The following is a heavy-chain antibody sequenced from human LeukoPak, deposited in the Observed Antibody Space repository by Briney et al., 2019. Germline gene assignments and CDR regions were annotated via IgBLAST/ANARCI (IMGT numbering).Heavy chain of an antibody. D-gene: IGHD5-18*01. J-gene: IGHJ6*02. V-gene: IGHV4-39*01. CDR3: ARRIQLYGMDV. Sequence: PSETLSLTCTVSGGSITSSSHYWGWIRQPPGKGLEWIGSIYYSGDTYYNPSLKSRVTISVDTSRSQFSLKLSSVTAADTAVYYCARRIQLYGMDVWGQGTTVTVSS. CDR2: IYYSGDT. CDR1: GGSITSSSHY.